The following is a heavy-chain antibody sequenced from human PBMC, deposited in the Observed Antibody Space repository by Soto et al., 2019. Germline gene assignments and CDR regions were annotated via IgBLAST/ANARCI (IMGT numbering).Heavy chain of an antibody. CDR1: GGTFSSHG. Sequence: QVQLVQSGAKVKKPGSSVKVSCKASGGTFSSHGIFWVRQAPGQGLEWMGGIIPFFGTANYAQKFQGRVTITADESTNTAYMELSRLRSDDTAVYYCARRAVYLSSGYYYFDYWGQGTLVTVSS. D-gene: IGHD6-19*01. CDR3: ARRAVYLSSGYYYFDY. J-gene: IGHJ4*02. CDR2: IIPFFGTA. V-gene: IGHV1-69*01.